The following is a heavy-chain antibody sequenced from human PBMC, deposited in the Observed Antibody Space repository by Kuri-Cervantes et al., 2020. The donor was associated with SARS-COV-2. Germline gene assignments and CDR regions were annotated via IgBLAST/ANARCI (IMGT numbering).Heavy chain of an antibody. Sequence: GESLKISCAASGFTFSSYWMSWVRQAPGKALEWVSSISGSGSYIYYADSVKGRFTISRESGENSLNLHMNNLRGDDTAVYYCARVAGEGPIYYYYMDAWGKGTTVTVSS. D-gene: IGHD2-21*01. J-gene: IGHJ6*03. CDR1: GFTFSSYW. CDR2: ISGSGSYI. V-gene: IGHV3-21*01. CDR3: ARVAGEGPIYYYYMDA.